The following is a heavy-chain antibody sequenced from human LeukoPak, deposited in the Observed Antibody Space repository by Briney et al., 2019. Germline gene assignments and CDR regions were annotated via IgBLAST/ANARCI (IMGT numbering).Heavy chain of an antibody. J-gene: IGHJ3*02. CDR2: IYYSGST. CDR1: GGSLRSYY. D-gene: IGHD4-17*01. Sequence: SETLSLTCSVSGGSLRSYYWSWIRHPPGKGREGVGYIYYSGSTNYNPSLTSRVTISVDTSTTQFSLKLSSVTAADTAVYYCARDIVYGDYRDAFDIWGQGTMVTVPS. CDR3: ARDIVYGDYRDAFDI. V-gene: IGHV4-59*01.